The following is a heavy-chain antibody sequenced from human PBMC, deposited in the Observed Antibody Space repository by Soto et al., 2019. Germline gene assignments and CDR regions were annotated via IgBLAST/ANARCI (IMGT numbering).Heavy chain of an antibody. CDR3: ARGRGVTLRYFDS. Sequence: SETLSLTCTVSGDSISGYYWSWIRQPPGKGLEWIGSLYDMSADYSPSLRSRVTMSGDTSKNQFSLRLTSVTAADTAVYYCARGRGVTLRYFDSWGQGTLVTVSS. CDR2: LYDMSA. CDR1: GDSISGYY. J-gene: IGHJ4*02. V-gene: IGHV4-59*01. D-gene: IGHD3-10*01.